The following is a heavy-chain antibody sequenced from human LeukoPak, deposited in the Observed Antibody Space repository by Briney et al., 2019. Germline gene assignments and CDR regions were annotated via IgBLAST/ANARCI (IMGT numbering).Heavy chain of an antibody. CDR2: IKQDGSEK. Sequence: GGSLRLSCAASGFTFSNSAMSWVRQAPGKGLEWVANIKQDGSEKYYVDSVKGRFTISRDNAKNSLYLQMNSLRAEDTAVYYCASGQQLGYWGQGTLVTVSS. V-gene: IGHV3-7*01. CDR1: GFTFSNSA. J-gene: IGHJ4*02. D-gene: IGHD6-6*01. CDR3: ASGQQLGY.